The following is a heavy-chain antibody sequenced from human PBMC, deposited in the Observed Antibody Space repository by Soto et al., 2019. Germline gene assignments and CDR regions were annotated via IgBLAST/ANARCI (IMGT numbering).Heavy chain of an antibody. Sequence: QLLESGGGLVQPGGSLRLSCAASGFTFNTYAMSWVRQAPGKGVEWVSAISDSGDRTYYADSVKGRFTISRDNSKNTLYLQMNSLRAEDSAVYFCAKQLVNSGWTYFDCWGQGTLVTVSS. V-gene: IGHV3-23*01. J-gene: IGHJ4*02. CDR1: GFTFNTYA. CDR2: ISDSGDRT. D-gene: IGHD6-19*01. CDR3: AKQLVNSGWTYFDC.